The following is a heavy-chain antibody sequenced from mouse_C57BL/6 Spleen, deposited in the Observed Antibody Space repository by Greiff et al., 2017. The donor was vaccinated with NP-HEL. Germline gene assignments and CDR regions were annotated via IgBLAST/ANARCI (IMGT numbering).Heavy chain of an antibody. CDR1: GYTFTSYW. D-gene: IGHD1-1*01. V-gene: IGHV1-50*01. Sequence: QVQLQQPGAELVKPGASVKLSCKASGYTFTSYWMQWVNQRPGQGLEWIGEIDPSDSYTNYNQKFKGKATLTVDTSSSTAYMQLSSLTSEDSAVYYCARGTTVGYWGQGTTLTVSS. CDR3: ARGTTVGY. J-gene: IGHJ2*01. CDR2: IDPSDSYT.